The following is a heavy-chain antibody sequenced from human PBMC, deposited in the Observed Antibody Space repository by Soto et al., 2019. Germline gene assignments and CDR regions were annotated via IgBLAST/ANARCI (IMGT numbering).Heavy chain of an antibody. CDR2: IWYDGSNK. V-gene: IGHV3-33*01. Sequence: QVQLVESGGGVVQPGRSLRLSCAASGFTFSSYGMHWVRQAPGKGLEWVAVIWYDGSNKYYADSVKGRFTISRDNSKNTLYLQMNSLRAEDTAVYYCASDKPDGEKGGYYGMDVWGQGTTVTVSS. J-gene: IGHJ6*02. D-gene: IGHD7-27*01. CDR3: ASDKPDGEKGGYYGMDV. CDR1: GFTFSSYG.